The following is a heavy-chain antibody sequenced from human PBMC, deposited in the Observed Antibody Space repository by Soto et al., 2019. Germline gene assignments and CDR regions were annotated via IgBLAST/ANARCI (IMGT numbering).Heavy chain of an antibody. Sequence: EVQLVESGGGLVKPGGSLRLSCAASGFTFSSYSMNWVRQAPGKGLEWVSSISSSSSYIYYADSVKGRFTISRDNAKNSLYLQMKSLRAEDTAVYYCARDYYGSGSLFDYWGQGTLVTVSS. V-gene: IGHV3-21*01. CDR3: ARDYYGSGSLFDY. J-gene: IGHJ4*02. CDR2: ISSSSSYI. D-gene: IGHD3-10*01. CDR1: GFTFSSYS.